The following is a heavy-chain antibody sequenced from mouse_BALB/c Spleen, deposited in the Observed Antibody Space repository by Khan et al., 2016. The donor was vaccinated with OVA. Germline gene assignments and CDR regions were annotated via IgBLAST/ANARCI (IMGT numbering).Heavy chain of an antibody. CDR2: ISSAGDYT. J-gene: IGHJ3*01. CDR1: GFTFSSYG. D-gene: IGHD1-3*01. Sequence: EVELVESGGDLVKPGGSLKLSCAASGFTFSSYGMSWVRQTPDKRLEWVATISSAGDYTFYPDNMKGRFTISRDNAKKTLYLQMSSLRSEDTARFDCASHLTWSVPYWGQGTRVTVSA. V-gene: IGHV5-6*01. CDR3: ASHLTWSVPY.